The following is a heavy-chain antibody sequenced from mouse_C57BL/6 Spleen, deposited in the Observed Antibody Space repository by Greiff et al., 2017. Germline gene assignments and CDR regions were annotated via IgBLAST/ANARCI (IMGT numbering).Heavy chain of an antibody. CDR3: ARYPSHYYSSSYFDY. CDR2: IRNKANGYTT. J-gene: IGHJ2*01. CDR1: GFTFTDYY. Sequence: EVQVVESGGGLVQPGGSLSLSCAASGFTFTDYYMSWVRQPPGKALEWLGFIRNKANGYTTEYSASVKGRFTISRDNSQSILYLQMNALRAEDSATYYCARYPSHYYSSSYFDYWGQGTTLTVSS. V-gene: IGHV7-3*01. D-gene: IGHD1-1*01.